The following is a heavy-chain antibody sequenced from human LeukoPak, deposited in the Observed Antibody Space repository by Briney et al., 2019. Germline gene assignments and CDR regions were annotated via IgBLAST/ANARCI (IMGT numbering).Heavy chain of an antibody. CDR2: IYYSGST. CDR3: ARDQGDYLDYYYGMDV. D-gene: IGHD2/OR15-2a*01. Sequence: SETLSLTCTVSGGSISSYYWSWIRQPPGKGLEWLGYIYYSGSTNYNPSLKSRVTISVDTSKNQFSLKLSSVTAADTAVYFCARDQGDYLDYYYGMDVWGKGTTVTVSS. V-gene: IGHV4-59*01. CDR1: GGSISSYY. J-gene: IGHJ6*04.